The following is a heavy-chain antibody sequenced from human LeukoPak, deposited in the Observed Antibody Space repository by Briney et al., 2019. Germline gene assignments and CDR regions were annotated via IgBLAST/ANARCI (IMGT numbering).Heavy chain of an antibody. V-gene: IGHV4-59*01. D-gene: IGHD2-15*01. CDR1: GGSISSYY. J-gene: IGHJ4*02. CDR2: IYYSGST. CDR3: ARSNCSGGRCSFDY. Sequence: PSETLSLTCTVSGGSISSYYWNWIRQPPGKGLEWIGYIYYSGSTNYNPSLKSRVTISVDTSKNQLSLKLSSVTAADTAVYYCARSNCSGGRCSFDYWGQGTLVTGSS.